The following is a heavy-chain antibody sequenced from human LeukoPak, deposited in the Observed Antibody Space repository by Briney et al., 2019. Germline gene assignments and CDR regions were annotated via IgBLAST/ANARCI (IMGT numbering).Heavy chain of an antibody. CDR1: GGSISSTSYY. Sequence: SETLSLTCTVSGGSISSTSYYWGWIRQPPGKGLEWIGSIYYSGSTYYNPSLKSRVTISVDASKNQFSLKLSSVTAADTAVYYCARGKGGYDSGYYYYYMDVWGKGTTVTISS. CDR2: IYYSGST. J-gene: IGHJ6*03. V-gene: IGHV4-39*07. D-gene: IGHD5-12*01. CDR3: ARGKGGYDSGYYYYYMDV.